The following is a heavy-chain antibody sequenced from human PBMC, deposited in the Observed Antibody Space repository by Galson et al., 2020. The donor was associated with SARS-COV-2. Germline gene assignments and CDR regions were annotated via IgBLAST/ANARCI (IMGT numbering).Heavy chain of an antibody. V-gene: IGHV3-21*01. CDR2: IGSTGSHI. CDR3: TRDSWLDY. J-gene: IGHJ4*02. CDR1: EFTFGSYS. Sequence: NSGGSLRLSCVVSEFTFGSYSMHWVRQAPGKGLEWVSSIGSTGSHIYYADSVRGRFTISRDNAKNSLFLQMSSLRAEDTAVYYCTRDSWLDYWGQGTLVTVSS.